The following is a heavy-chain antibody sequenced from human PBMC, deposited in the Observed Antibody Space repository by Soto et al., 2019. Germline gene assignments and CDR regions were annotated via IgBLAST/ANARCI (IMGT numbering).Heavy chain of an antibody. J-gene: IGHJ5*02. Sequence: ASVKVSCKVSGYTVTEFSIHWVRQAPGQGLELMGWISAYDGKTTYAEKFQGRVTLTTDTSTSTAYMELRSLRSDDTAIYYCARDPHEFWTSYWFDPWGQGTPVTVSS. CDR2: ISAYDGKT. V-gene: IGHV1-18*01. CDR3: ARDPHEFWTSYWFDP. CDR1: GYTVTEFS. D-gene: IGHD3-3*01.